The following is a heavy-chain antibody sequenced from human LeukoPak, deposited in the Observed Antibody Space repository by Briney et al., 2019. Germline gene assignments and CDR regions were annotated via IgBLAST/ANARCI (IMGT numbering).Heavy chain of an antibody. CDR2: ISWNSGSI. CDR1: GFTFDDYA. J-gene: IGHJ6*02. CDR3: AKDAFPTVTSDYYYGMDV. V-gene: IGHV3-9*01. Sequence: GRSLRLSCAASGFTFDDYAMHWVRQAPGKGLEWVSGISWNSGSIGYADSVKGRFTISRDNAKNSLYLQMNSLRAEDTALYYCAKDAFPTVTSDYYYGMDVWGQGTTVTVSS. D-gene: IGHD4-17*01.